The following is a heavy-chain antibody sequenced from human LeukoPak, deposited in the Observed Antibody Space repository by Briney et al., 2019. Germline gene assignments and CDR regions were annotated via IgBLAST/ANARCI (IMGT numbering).Heavy chain of an antibody. J-gene: IGHJ3*02. Sequence: ASVKVSCKVSGYTLTELSMHWVRQAPGKGLEWMGGFDPEDGETIYAQKFQGRVTMTEDTSTDTAYMELSSLRSEDTAVYYCATDRSSSGWYSAFDIWGQGTMVTVSS. CDR2: FDPEDGET. CDR3: ATDRSSSGWYSAFDI. CDR1: GYTLTELS. V-gene: IGHV1-24*01. D-gene: IGHD6-19*01.